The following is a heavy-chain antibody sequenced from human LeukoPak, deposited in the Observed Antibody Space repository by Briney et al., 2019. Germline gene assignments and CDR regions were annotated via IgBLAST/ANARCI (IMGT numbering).Heavy chain of an antibody. V-gene: IGHV3-7*01. CDR3: ARVTAWGYFDY. D-gene: IGHD1-26*01. J-gene: IGHJ4*02. CDR1: GFTFSDYW. CDR2: IEQDGSDI. Sequence: PGGSLRLSCAASGFTFSDYWMTWFRQAPGKGPERVASIEQDGSDIQYVDFVKGRFTISRDNGRNSVYQQMNSLRVEDTAVYYCARVTAWGYFDYWGQGTLVSVSS.